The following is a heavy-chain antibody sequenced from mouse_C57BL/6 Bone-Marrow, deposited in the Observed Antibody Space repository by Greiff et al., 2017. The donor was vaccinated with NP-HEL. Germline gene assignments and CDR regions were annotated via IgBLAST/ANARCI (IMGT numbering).Heavy chain of an antibody. CDR2: IDPSDSYT. D-gene: IGHD1-1*01. J-gene: IGHJ2*01. V-gene: IGHV1-50*01. Sequence: QVQLQQPGAELVKPGASVKLSCKASGYTFTSYWMQWVKQRPGQGLEWIGEIDPSDSYTNYNQKFKGKATLTVDTSSSTAYMQLSSLTSEDSAVYYCARRNYYGIGYWGKGTTLTVSS. CDR1: GYTFTSYW. CDR3: ARRNYYGIGY.